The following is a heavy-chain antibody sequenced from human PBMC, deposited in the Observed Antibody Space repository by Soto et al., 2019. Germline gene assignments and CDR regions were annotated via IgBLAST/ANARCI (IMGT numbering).Heavy chain of an antibody. CDR1: GYSVSSNSAA. V-gene: IGHV6-1*01. D-gene: IGHD4-4*01. J-gene: IGHJ4*02. CDR3: ARDPPDFHSAFDY. CDR2: THYRSKWYN. Sequence: PSQTLSLTCLISGYSVSSNSAAWNWIRQSPSRGLEWLGRTHYRSKWYNDYAESVESRITINPDTSKNQFSLHLNSVTPEDTAVYYCARDPPDFHSAFDYWGQGTLVTVSS.